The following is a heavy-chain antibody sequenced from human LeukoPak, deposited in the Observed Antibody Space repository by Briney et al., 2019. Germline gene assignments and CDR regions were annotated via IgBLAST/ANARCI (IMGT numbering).Heavy chain of an antibody. CDR3: ATLSHYDSSGYYHFDY. V-gene: IGHV1-69*11. CDR2: IIPILGTA. J-gene: IGHJ4*02. Sequence: SVKVSCKASGGTFSSYAISWVRQAPGQGLEWMGRIIPILGTANYAQKFQGRVTITTDESTSTAYMELSSLRSEDTAVYYCATLSHYDSSGYYHFDYWGQGTLVTVSS. CDR1: GGTFSSYA. D-gene: IGHD3-22*01.